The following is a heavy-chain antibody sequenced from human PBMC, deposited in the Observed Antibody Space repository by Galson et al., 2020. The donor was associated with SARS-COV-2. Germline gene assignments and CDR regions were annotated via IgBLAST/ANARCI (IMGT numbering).Heavy chain of an antibody. Sequence: NSGGSLRLSCAASAFPFSTYSMNWVRLAPGKGLEWVSSIRTSSSYTYYADSVKGRFSISRDNPRNSLYLQMNSLRAEDTAVYYCARDEGIRGYNYGRLYYGLDVWGQGTTVTVSS. CDR2: IRTSSSYT. D-gene: IGHD5-18*01. J-gene: IGHJ6*02. CDR3: ARDEGIRGYNYGRLYYGLDV. V-gene: IGHV3-21*01. CDR1: AFPFSTYS.